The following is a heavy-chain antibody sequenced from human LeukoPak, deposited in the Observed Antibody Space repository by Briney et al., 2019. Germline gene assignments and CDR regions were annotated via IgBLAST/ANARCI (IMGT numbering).Heavy chain of an antibody. CDR3: ASFYCSGGSCYQYYYYYYMDV. V-gene: IGHV4-39*01. Sequence: SETLSLTCTVSGGSISSSSYYWGWIRQPPGKGLEWIGIIYYSGSTYSNPSLKSRVTISVDTSKNQFSLKLSSVTAADTAVYYCASFYCSGGSCYQYYYYYYMDVWGKGTTVTISS. CDR2: IYYSGST. CDR1: GGSISSSSYY. J-gene: IGHJ6*03. D-gene: IGHD2-15*01.